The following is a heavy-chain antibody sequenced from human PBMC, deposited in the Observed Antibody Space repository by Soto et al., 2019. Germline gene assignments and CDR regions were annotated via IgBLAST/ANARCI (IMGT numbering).Heavy chain of an antibody. CDR2: IYYSGST. V-gene: IGHV4-31*03. D-gene: IGHD7-27*01. J-gene: IGHJ3*02. Sequence: SETLSLTCTVSGGSISSGGYYWSWIRQHPGKGLEWIGYIYYSGSTYYNPSLKSRVTISVDTSKNQFSLKLSSVTAADTAVYYCARDSRTGDDAFDIWGQGTMVTVSS. CDR1: GGSISSGGYY. CDR3: ARDSRTGDDAFDI.